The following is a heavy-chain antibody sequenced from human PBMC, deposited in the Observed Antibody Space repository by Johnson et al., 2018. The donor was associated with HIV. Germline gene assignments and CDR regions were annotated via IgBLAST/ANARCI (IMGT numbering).Heavy chain of an antibody. D-gene: IGHD1-26*01. CDR3: ARVRRSGTYYVDAFDI. CDR2: ISYDGSNK. V-gene: IGHV3-30*04. Sequence: QVHLVESGGGVVQPGRSLRLSCAASGFTFSTYALHWVRQAPGKGLEWVAVISYDGSNKYYADSVKGRFTISRDNSKNTLYLQMNSLRAEDTAGYYCARVRRSGTYYVDAFDIWGQGTMVTVSS. CDR1: GFTFSTYA. J-gene: IGHJ3*02.